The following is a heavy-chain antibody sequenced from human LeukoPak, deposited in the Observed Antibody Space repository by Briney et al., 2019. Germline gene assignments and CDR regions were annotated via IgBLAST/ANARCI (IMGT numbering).Heavy chain of an antibody. Sequence: PGGSLRLSCAASGFSFSSYSMNWVRQAPGKGLEWVSSISSSGTDVYYADSVKGRFTVSRENAKNSLSLQMDSLRADAAAVSDCERASSKQLAGYLPDGFDIWGQGTMVSVSS. CDR2: ISSSGTDV. CDR3: ERASSKQLAGYLPDGFDI. D-gene: IGHD3-9*01. J-gene: IGHJ3*02. V-gene: IGHV3-21*01. CDR1: GFSFSSYS.